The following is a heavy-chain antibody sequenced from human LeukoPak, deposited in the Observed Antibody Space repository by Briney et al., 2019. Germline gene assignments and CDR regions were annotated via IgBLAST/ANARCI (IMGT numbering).Heavy chain of an antibody. CDR3: ARSPTKRVTEDY. CDR1: GASIFRSNW. Sequence: SETLSLTCAVSGASIFRSNWWSWVRQPPGKGLEWIGQIFRSGSTSYSPSLKSRVTISLDKSKNQFSLKLTSVTAADTAVYYCARSPTKRVTEDYWGHGILVTVSS. CDR2: IFRSGST. D-gene: IGHD1-14*01. J-gene: IGHJ4*01. V-gene: IGHV4-4*02.